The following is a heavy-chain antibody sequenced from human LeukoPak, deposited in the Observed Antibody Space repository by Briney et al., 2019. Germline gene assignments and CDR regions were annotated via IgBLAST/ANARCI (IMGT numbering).Heavy chain of an antibody. J-gene: IGHJ4*02. CDR3: ARGLWFGDENPPYFDY. CDR2: INHSGNT. V-gene: IGHV4-34*01. Sequence: SETLSLTCAVYGGSFSLYYWTWIRQSPGKGLEWIGEINHSGNTNYNPSLKSRVTISIDTSKNQFSLKLSSVTAADTAVYYCARGLWFGDENPPYFDYWGQGTLVTVSS. CDR1: GGSFSLYY. D-gene: IGHD3-10*01.